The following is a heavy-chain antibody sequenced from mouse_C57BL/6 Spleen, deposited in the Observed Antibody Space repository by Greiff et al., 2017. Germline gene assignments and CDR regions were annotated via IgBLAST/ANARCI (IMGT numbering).Heavy chain of an antibody. J-gene: IGHJ2*01. CDR1: GYTFTDYT. D-gene: IGHD2-3*01. V-gene: IGHV1-78*01. Sequence: QVQLQQSEAELVKPGASVKISCKVSGYTFTDYTIHWMKQRPEQGLEWIGYIYPRDGSTKYNEKFKGKGTLTADKSSSTAYVQLNSLTSEDSAVYFCERLADDGYYVDYWGQGTTLTVSS. CDR2: IYPRDGST. CDR3: ERLADDGYYVDY.